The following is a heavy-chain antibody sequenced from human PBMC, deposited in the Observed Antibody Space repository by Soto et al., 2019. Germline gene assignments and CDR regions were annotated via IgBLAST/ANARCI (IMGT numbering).Heavy chain of an antibody. CDR3: ARVWFGEYYGMDV. Sequence: SETLSLTCAVYGGSFSGYYWSWIRQPPGKGLEWIGEINHSGSTNYNPSLKSRVTISVDTSKNQFSLKLSSVTAADTAVYYCARVWFGEYYGMDVWGQGTTVT. CDR1: GGSFSGYY. CDR2: INHSGST. V-gene: IGHV4-34*01. D-gene: IGHD3-10*01. J-gene: IGHJ6*02.